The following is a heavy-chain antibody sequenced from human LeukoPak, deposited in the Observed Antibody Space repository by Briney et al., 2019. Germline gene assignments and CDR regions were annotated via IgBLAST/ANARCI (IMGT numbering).Heavy chain of an antibody. V-gene: IGHV3-30*04. Sequence: GGSLRLSCAASGLTFSTNPTHWVRQAPGKGLEWVAVISYDGNAKYYADSVKGRFTISRDNPKNTLYVQMNSLRPEDTAVYYCARSPLDGYNYLDYWGQGTLVTVSS. CDR2: ISYDGNAK. CDR1: GLTFSTNP. D-gene: IGHD5-24*01. CDR3: ARSPLDGYNYLDY. J-gene: IGHJ4*02.